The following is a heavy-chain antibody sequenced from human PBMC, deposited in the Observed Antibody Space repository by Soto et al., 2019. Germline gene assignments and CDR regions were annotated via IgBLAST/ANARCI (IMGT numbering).Heavy chain of an antibody. V-gene: IGHV3-13*01. CDR2: IGAGGET. CDR3: ARRFCSGATCPGIGFDY. D-gene: IGHD2-15*01. J-gene: IGHJ4*02. CDR1: GFTFSIYD. Sequence: GSLRLSCAASGFTFSIYDMHWVRQITGKGLEWVSAIGAGGETYYLGSVKGRFTISRDNAKNSLYLQMNSLRVGDTAAYFCARRFCSGATCPGIGFDYWGQGTLVTVSS.